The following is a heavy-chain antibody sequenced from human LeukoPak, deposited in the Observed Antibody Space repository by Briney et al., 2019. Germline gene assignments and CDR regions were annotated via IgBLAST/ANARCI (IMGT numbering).Heavy chain of an antibody. J-gene: IGHJ6*02. D-gene: IGHD3-10*01. CDR2: IYYSGST. Sequence: PSETLSLTCTVSGGSISSYYWSWIRQPPGKGLEWIGNIYYSGSTNYNPSLKSRVTISVDTSKNQFSLKLSSVTAADTAVYYCARGKRQYYGSGSYSRADNYYGMDVWGQGTTVTVSS. V-gene: IGHV4-59*12. CDR1: GGSISSYY. CDR3: ARGKRQYYGSGSYSRADNYYGMDV.